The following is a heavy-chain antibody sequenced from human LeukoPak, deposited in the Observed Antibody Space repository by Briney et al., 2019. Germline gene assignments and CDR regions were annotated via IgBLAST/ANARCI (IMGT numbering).Heavy chain of an antibody. D-gene: IGHD1-14*01. CDR3: AADVPSPLAQIDY. CDR1: GFTFSNAW. J-gene: IGHJ4*02. Sequence: GGSLRLSCAASGFTFSNAWMSWVRQAPGKGPEWVARIRADGTTDYAAPVKGRFTISRDDSMNTLSLQMDSLKTGDTAVYYCAADVPSPLAQIDYWGQGDPVTVSS. CDR2: IRADGTT. V-gene: IGHV3-15*01.